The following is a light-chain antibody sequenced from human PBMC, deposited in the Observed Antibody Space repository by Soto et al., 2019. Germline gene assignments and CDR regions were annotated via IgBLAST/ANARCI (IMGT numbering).Light chain of an antibody. V-gene: IGKV1-5*01. Sequence: DIRMTQSPSTLSASVGDEVTITCRASQSISSWLAWYQQKPGRSPTLLIYDASTLETGVPSRFSGSGSGIQFTLTISSLQPDDFGTYYCQQLSRYPSTFGGGTKVDIK. CDR3: QQLSRYPST. CDR2: DAS. J-gene: IGKJ4*01. CDR1: QSISSW.